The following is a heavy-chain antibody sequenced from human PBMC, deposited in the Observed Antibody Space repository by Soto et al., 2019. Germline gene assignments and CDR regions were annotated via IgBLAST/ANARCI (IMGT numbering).Heavy chain of an antibody. CDR3: ARSTYYDILTGSYYYYAMDV. Sequence: PGGSLRLSCAASGFTVGSNYMSWVRQAPGKGLEWVSVIYSEGTPYYADSVQGRFTISRENSNNTLYLHMNNLRAEGTAVYYCARSTYYDILTGSYYYYAMDVWGQGTTVTVSS. J-gene: IGHJ6*02. CDR1: GFTVGSNY. D-gene: IGHD3-9*01. V-gene: IGHV3-53*01. CDR2: IYSEGTP.